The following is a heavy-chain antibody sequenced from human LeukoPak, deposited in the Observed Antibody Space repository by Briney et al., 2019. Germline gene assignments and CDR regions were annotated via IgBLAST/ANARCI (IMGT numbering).Heavy chain of an antibody. Sequence: PGGSLRLSCAASGFTFSSYAMHWVRQAPGKGLEWVAVISYDGSNKHYADSVKGRFTISRDNSKNTLYLQMNSLRAEDTAVYYCAKDRYGSADYWGQGTLVTVSS. CDR1: GFTFSSYA. J-gene: IGHJ4*02. CDR2: ISYDGSNK. V-gene: IGHV3-30-3*01. CDR3: AKDRYGSADY. D-gene: IGHD3-10*01.